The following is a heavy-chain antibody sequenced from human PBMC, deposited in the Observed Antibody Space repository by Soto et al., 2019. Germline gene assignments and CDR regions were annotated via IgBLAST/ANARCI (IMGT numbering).Heavy chain of an antibody. CDR1: GGSISSGDHY. CDR3: ARKTGDYGPFDY. V-gene: IGHV4-30-4*01. D-gene: IGHD4-17*01. CDR2: IYYSGST. J-gene: IGHJ4*02. Sequence: SETLSLTCTVPGGSISSGDHYWSWIRQPPGKGPEWIGYIYYSGSTYYNPSLKSRVTISVDTSKNQFSLKLSSVTAADTAVYYCARKTGDYGPFDYWGQGTLVTVSS.